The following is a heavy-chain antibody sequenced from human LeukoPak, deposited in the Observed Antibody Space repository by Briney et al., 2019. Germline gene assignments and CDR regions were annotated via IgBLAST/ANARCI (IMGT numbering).Heavy chain of an antibody. CDR2: ISSSSSYI. Sequence: GGSLRLSCAASGFTFSSYSMNWVRQAPGKGLEWVSSISSSSSYIYYADSVKGRFTISRDNTKNSLYLQMNSLRAEDTAVYYCARAPLGYCSGGSCYDLDYWGQGTLVTVSS. J-gene: IGHJ4*02. CDR1: GFTFSSYS. CDR3: ARAPLGYCSGGSCYDLDY. D-gene: IGHD2-15*01. V-gene: IGHV3-21*01.